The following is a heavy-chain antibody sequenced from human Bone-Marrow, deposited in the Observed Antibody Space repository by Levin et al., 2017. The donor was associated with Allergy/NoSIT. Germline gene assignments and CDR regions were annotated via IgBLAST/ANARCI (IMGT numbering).Heavy chain of an antibody. CDR1: GFTFSSYA. J-gene: IGHJ4*02. Sequence: GGSLRLSCVGSGFTFSSYAMNWVRQAPGKGLQWVSGLIGSGSRTYYADSVKGRFTISRDNSKNTLYLQMNSLRAEDTAIYYCANGVSDYGDYGFDWWGQGTLVTVSS. D-gene: IGHD4-17*01. CDR3: ANGVSDYGDYGFDW. V-gene: IGHV3-23*01. CDR2: LIGSGSRT.